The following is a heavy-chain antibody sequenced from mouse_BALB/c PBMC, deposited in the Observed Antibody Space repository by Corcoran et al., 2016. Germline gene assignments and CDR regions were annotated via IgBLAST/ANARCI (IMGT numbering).Heavy chain of an antibody. CDR2: IWWDDDK. CDR3: ARITTVVDYYAMDY. CDR1: GFSLSTSGMG. J-gene: IGHJ4*01. V-gene: IGHV8-8*01. D-gene: IGHD1-1*01. Sequence: QVTLKESGPGILQPSQTLSLTCSFSGFSLSTSGMGVGWIRQPSGKGLEWLAHIWWDDDKRYNPALKSRLTISKETSSNQVFLKCASVDTADTATYYCARITTVVDYYAMDYWGQGTSVTVSS.